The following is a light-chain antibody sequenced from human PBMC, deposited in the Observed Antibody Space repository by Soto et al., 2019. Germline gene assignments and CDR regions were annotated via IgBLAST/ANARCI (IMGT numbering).Light chain of an antibody. CDR1: QGISNY. CDR2: AAS. CDR3: QQYGSSGT. Sequence: DIQMTQSPSSLSASVGDRVTITCRASQGISNYLAWYQQKPGKVPKVLIYAASTLQSGVPSRFRGSGSGTDFTLTISRLEPEDFAVYYCQQYGSSGTFGQGTKVEIK. V-gene: IGKV1-27*01. J-gene: IGKJ1*01.